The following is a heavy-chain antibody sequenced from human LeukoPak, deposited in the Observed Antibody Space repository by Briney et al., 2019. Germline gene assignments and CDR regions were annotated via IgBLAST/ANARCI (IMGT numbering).Heavy chain of an antibody. J-gene: IGHJ5*02. CDR2: ISAYNGNT. D-gene: IGHD5-24*01. Sequence: ASVKVSCKASGYTFTSYGISWVRQAPGQGLEWMGWISAYNGNTNYAQKLQGRVTMTTDTSTSTAYMELRSLRSDDTAVYYCASWRRWLHHNNWFDPWGKGTLVTVSS. V-gene: IGHV1-18*01. CDR1: GYTFTSYG. CDR3: ASWRRWLHHNNWFDP.